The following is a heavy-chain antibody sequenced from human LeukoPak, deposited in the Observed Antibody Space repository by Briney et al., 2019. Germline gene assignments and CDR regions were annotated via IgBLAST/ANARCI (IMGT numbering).Heavy chain of an antibody. CDR3: ANSQQWLAPDDY. V-gene: IGHV3-30*18. D-gene: IGHD6-19*01. CDR1: GFTFSSCG. Sequence: GGSLRLSCAASGFTFSSCGMHWVRQAPGKGLEWVAVISYDGSNKYYADSVKGRFTISRDNSKNTLYLQMNSLRAEDTAVYYCANSQQWLAPDDYWGQGTLVTVSS. J-gene: IGHJ4*02. CDR2: ISYDGSNK.